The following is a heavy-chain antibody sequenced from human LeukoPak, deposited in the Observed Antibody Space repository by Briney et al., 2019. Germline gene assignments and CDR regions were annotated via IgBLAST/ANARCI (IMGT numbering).Heavy chain of an antibody. CDR2: ISSNGGST. CDR1: GFTFSSYA. CDR3: ARLGPYDYGVYYYGMDV. V-gene: IGHV3-64*01. D-gene: IGHD4-17*01. Sequence: PGGSLRLSCAASGFTFSSYAMHWVRQAPGKGLEYVSAISSNGGSTYYANSVKGRFTISRDNSKNTLYLQMGSLRAEDMAVYYRARLGPYDYGVYYYGMDVWGQGTTVTVSS. J-gene: IGHJ6*02.